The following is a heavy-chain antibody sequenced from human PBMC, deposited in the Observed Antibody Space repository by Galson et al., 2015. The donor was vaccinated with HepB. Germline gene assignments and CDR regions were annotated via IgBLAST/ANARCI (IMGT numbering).Heavy chain of an antibody. CDR2: IIPIFGTA. CDR1: GGTFSSYA. J-gene: IGHJ6*02. Sequence: SVKVSCKASGGTFSSYAISWVRQAPGQGLEWMGGIIPIFGTANYAQKFQGRVTITADESTSTAYMELSSLRSEDTAVYYCARYCSSTSCYAFYGMDVWGQGTTVTVSS. CDR3: ARYCSSTSCYAFYGMDV. D-gene: IGHD2-2*01. V-gene: IGHV1-69*13.